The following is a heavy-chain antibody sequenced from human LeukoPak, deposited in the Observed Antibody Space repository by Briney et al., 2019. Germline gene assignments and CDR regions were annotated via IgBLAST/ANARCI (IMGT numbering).Heavy chain of an antibody. J-gene: IGHJ4*02. CDR3: AREGSSSSYDY. CDR2: INPNSGGA. D-gene: IGHD6-6*01. V-gene: IGHV1-2*02. Sequence: ASAKVSCKASRYTFTGYYMHWVRQAPGQGLEWMGWINPNSGGANYAQKFQGRVTMTRDTSISTAYMELSRLRSDDTAVDYCAREGSSSSYDYWGQGTLVTVSS. CDR1: RYTFTGYY.